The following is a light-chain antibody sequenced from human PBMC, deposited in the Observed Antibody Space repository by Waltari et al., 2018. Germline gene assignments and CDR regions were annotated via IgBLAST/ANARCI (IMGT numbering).Light chain of an antibody. Sequence: TQDPAVSVAMGQTVRITCQGDSLRRYYASWYQQRPGQAPILVIYDKNSRPSGVPDRFSASSSDNTASLTITGAQAEDEAYYYCHSRDASGVGGTFGGGTKLTVL. CDR3: HSRDASGVGGT. V-gene: IGLV3-19*01. CDR1: SLRRYY. CDR2: DKN. J-gene: IGLJ2*01.